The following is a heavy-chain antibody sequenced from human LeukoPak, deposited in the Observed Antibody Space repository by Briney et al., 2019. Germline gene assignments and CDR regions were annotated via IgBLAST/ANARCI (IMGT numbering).Heavy chain of an antibody. V-gene: IGHV3-74*01. D-gene: IGHD3-10*01. Sequence: PGGSLTLSCAASGFTFSSYWMHWVRQAPGKGLVWVSRITSDGTSTTYADSVKGRFTISRDNAKNPLYLQMNSLTTEDTALYYCARVPYSSGTYDYWGPGTLVTVSS. CDR1: GFTFSSYW. CDR2: ITSDGTST. CDR3: ARVPYSSGTYDY. J-gene: IGHJ4*02.